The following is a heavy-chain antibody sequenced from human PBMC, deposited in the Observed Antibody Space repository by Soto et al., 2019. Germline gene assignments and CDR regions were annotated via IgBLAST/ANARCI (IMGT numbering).Heavy chain of an antibody. CDR3: ARGGFYDSSGARNYYYYGMNV. CDR2: ISAYDGYT. V-gene: IGHV1-18*01. CDR1: GYTFTSYG. Sequence: ASVKVSCKASGYTFTSYGINWVRQAPGQGLEWLGWISAYDGYTNYAQILQGRVSMTTDTSTKTAYMELRSLRSDDTAMYYCARGGFYDSSGARNYYYYGMNVSGQATTVTVSS. J-gene: IGHJ6*02. D-gene: IGHD3-22*01.